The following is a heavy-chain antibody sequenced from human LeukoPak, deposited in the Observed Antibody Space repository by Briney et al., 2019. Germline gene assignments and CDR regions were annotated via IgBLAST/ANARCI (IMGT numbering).Heavy chain of an antibody. V-gene: IGHV4-30-4*01. CDR3: ARASGVQLWYYFDY. D-gene: IGHD5-18*01. CDR1: GGPISSGHYH. CDR2: IYYSGRT. Sequence: PSETLSLTCTVSGGPISSGHYHWSWIRQPPGKGLEWIGYIYYSGRTYYNPSLKSRGTISVDTSKNHFSLKLSSVTAADTAVYYCARASGVQLWYYFDYRGQGTLVTVSS. J-gene: IGHJ4*02.